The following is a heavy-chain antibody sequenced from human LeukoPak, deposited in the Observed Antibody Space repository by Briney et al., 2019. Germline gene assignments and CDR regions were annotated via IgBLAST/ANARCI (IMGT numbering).Heavy chain of an antibody. J-gene: IGHJ4*02. V-gene: IGHV3-23*01. D-gene: IGHD3-10*01. CDR1: GFTFGDYA. Sequence: GGSLRLSCTASGFTFGDYAMSWVRQAPGKGLEWVSTISGSGSSTYYADSVKGRFTVSRDNSKNTLYLQMNSLRAEDTAVYYCAKDRRAGSYDYWGQGTLVTVSS. CDR2: ISGSGSST. CDR3: AKDRRAGSYDY.